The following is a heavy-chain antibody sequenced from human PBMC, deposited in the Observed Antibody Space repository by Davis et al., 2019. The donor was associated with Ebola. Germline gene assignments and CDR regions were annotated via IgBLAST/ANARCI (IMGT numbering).Heavy chain of an antibody. V-gene: IGHV4-61*08. CDR1: GGSISSGGYY. CDR2: IYYSGST. D-gene: IGHD5-18*01. CDR3: ARDRRGYSYGYGGYYYYGMDV. J-gene: IGHJ6*02. Sequence: SETLSLTCTVSGGSISSGGYYWSWIRQHPGKGLEWIGYIYYSGSTNYNPSLKSRVTISVDTSKNQFSLKLSSVTAADTAVYYCARDRRGYSYGYGGYYYYGMDVWGQGTTVTVSS.